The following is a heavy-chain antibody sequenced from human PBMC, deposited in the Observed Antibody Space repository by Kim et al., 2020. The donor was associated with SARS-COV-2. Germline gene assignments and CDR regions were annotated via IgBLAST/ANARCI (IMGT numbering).Heavy chain of an antibody. CDR3: ARGPDILTGYPLDY. Sequence: SETLSLTYTVSGGSISSSSYYWGWIRQPPGKGLEWIGSIYYSGSTYYNPSLKSRVTISVDTSKNQFSLKLSSVTAADTAVYYCARGPDILTGYPLDYWGQGTLVTVSS. CDR2: IYYSGST. J-gene: IGHJ4*02. D-gene: IGHD3-9*01. CDR1: GGSISSSSYY. V-gene: IGHV4-39*01.